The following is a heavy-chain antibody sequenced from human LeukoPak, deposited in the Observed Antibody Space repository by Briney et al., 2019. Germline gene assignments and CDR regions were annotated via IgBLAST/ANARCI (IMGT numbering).Heavy chain of an antibody. CDR3: ARGAGWWSH. D-gene: IGHD6-19*01. Sequence: PSETLSLTCSVSGGSMISYYWSWLRQPPGEGPEWIGYTTYSGGTNYNPSLESRVTISVDTSKNHFSLKLSSVTAADTAVYYCARGAGWWSHWGQGTLVTVSS. V-gene: IGHV4-59*01. J-gene: IGHJ4*02. CDR2: TTYSGGT. CDR1: GGSMISYY.